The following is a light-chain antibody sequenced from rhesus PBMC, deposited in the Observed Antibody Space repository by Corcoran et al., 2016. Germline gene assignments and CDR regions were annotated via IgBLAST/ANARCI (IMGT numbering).Light chain of an antibody. V-gene: IGKV1S14*01. CDR2: YAS. J-gene: IGKJ1*01. CDR1: QGISNY. CDR3: QQHNSYPRT. Sequence: DIQMTQSPSSLSASVGDTVTITCRASQGISNYLAWYQQKPGKAPKPLISYASNLESGVPSRFSGSGSGTDFNRTISSLQPEDFAIYYCQQHNSYPRTFGQGTKVEIK.